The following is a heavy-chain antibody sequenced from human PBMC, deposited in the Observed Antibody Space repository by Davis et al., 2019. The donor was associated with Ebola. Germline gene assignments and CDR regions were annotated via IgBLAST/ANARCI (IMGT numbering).Heavy chain of an antibody. D-gene: IGHD1-26*01. CDR1: GYSFTKYG. CDR3: AKGDSGSYLGTAFDV. Sequence: AASVKVSCKASGYSFTKYGISWVRQAPGQGLEWMGWISTYNGNTNYAQKVQGRCTMTTDTSTSTVYMEMRSLRSDDTAVYYCAKGDSGSYLGTAFDVWGQGTMVTVSS. V-gene: IGHV1-18*04. CDR2: ISTYNGNT. J-gene: IGHJ3*01.